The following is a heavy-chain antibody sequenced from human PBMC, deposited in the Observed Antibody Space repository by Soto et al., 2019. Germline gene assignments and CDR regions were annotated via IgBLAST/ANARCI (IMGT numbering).Heavy chain of an antibody. CDR1: GYTFTSYG. Sequence: ASVKVSCKASGYTFTSYGISWVRQAPGQGLEWMGWISAYNGNTNYAQKLRGRVTMTTDTSTSTAYMELRSLRSDDTAVYYCARSRGIAAAGTEDYWGQGTPVTVSS. J-gene: IGHJ4*02. CDR3: ARSRGIAAAGTEDY. D-gene: IGHD6-13*01. V-gene: IGHV1-18*01. CDR2: ISAYNGNT.